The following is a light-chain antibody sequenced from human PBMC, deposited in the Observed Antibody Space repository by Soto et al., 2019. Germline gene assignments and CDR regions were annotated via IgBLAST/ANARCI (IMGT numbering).Light chain of an antibody. J-gene: IGLJ1*01. CDR3: SSYTSRSTLTV. CDR1: SSDVGGYNY. V-gene: IGLV2-14*01. Sequence: QSVLTQPASVSGSPGQSITISCTGTSSDVGGYNYVSWYQQHPGKAPKLLIYDVSNRPSGVSNRFSGSKSGNTASLTISGLQAEDEADYYCSSYTSRSTLTVFGTGTQLTVL. CDR2: DVS.